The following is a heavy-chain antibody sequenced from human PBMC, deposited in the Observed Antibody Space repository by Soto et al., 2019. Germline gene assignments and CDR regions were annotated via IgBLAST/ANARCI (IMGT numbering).Heavy chain of an antibody. CDR3: ARDSRGSSWYSGWFDP. D-gene: IGHD6-13*01. J-gene: IGHJ5*02. CDR1: GFTFSSYS. CDR2: ISSSSSYI. Sequence: EVQLVESGGGLVKPGGSLRLSCAASGFTFSSYSMNWVRQAPGKGLEWVSSISSSSSYIYYADSVKGRFTISRDNAKNSLYLQMNSLRAEDTAVYYCARDSRGSSWYSGWFDPWGQGTLVTVSS. V-gene: IGHV3-21*01.